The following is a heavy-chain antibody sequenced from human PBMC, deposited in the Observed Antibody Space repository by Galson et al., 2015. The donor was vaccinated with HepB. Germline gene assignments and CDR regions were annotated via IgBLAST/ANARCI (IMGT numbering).Heavy chain of an antibody. CDR2: ITSSSGGI. J-gene: IGHJ4*02. D-gene: IGHD3-3*01. Sequence: SLRLSCAASGFSFSTDSMSWVRQAPGKGLEWVSYITSSSGGIYYADSVKGRFTISRDNAENSLYLQMNSLRDEDTAVYYCARVFWFGDVASALLAAWGQGTLVTVSS. CDR1: GFSFSTDS. V-gene: IGHV3-48*02. CDR3: ARVFWFGDVASALLAA.